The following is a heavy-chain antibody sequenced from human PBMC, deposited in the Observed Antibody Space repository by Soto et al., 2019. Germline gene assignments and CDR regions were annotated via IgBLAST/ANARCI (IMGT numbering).Heavy chain of an antibody. D-gene: IGHD3-22*01. Sequence: EVQLVESGGGLVQPGGSLRLSCAASGFTFSSYWMSWFRQSPGKGLEWVANIKQDGSEKYYVDSVKGRFNISRDNAKHSLYLQMNSLGAEDTAVYYCASHGPPLVPETDYDYDSSGYYRKPAASDYWGQGTLVTFSS. CDR3: ASHGPPLVPETDYDYDSSGYYRKPAASDY. CDR2: IKQDGSEK. V-gene: IGHV3-7*05. CDR1: GFTFSSYW. J-gene: IGHJ4*02.